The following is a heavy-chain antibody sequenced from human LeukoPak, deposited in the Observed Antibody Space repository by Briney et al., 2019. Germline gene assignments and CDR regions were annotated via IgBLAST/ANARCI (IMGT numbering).Heavy chain of an antibody. V-gene: IGHV3-30*04. CDR3: ARDSDSSRGGFDP. CDR1: GFTFDDYT. Sequence: GGSLRLSCAASGFTFDDYTMHWVRQAPGKGLEWVAVISYDGSNKYYADSVKGRFTISRDNSKNTLYLQMNSLRAEDTAVYYCARDSDSSRGGFDPWGQGTLVTVSS. CDR2: ISYDGSNK. J-gene: IGHJ5*02. D-gene: IGHD6-13*01.